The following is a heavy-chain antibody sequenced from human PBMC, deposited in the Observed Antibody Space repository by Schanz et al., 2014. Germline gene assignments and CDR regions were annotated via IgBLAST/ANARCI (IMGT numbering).Heavy chain of an antibody. CDR3: VRDILHRVYDSGSP. V-gene: IGHV3-7*01. J-gene: IGHJ5*02. CDR1: GFTFENYA. Sequence: EVQLVESGGGVVRPGGSLRLSCAASGFTFENYALTWVRQVPGKGLEWVANIKQDESEKYYVDSVKGRFTISRDNAKNSLFLHMNSLRAEDTAVYYCVRDILHRVYDSGSPWGQGTLVTVSS. CDR2: IKQDESEK. D-gene: IGHD3-10*01.